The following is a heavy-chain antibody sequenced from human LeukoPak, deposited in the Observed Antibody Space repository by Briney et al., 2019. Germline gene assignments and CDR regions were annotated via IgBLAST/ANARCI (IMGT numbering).Heavy chain of an antibody. J-gene: IGHJ3*02. Sequence: GGSLRLSCAASGFTFSDYYVSWIRQPPGKGLEWVSYISGSGTTIYYADSVEGRFTISRDNAKNSVYLQMNSLRGEDTAVYFCAREGSRGAFDIWGQGTMVSVSS. CDR2: ISGSGTTI. CDR1: GFTFSDYY. V-gene: IGHV3-11*01. CDR3: AREGSRGAFDI.